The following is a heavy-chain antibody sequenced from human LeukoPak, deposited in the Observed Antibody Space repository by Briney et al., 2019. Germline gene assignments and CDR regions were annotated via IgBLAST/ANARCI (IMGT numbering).Heavy chain of an antibody. V-gene: IGHV4-59*12. CDR3: ASTYDSSGYYPDAFDI. Sequence: ASETLSLTCTVSGGSISSYYWSWIRQPPGKGLEWIGYIYYSGSTNYNPSLKSRVTISVDTSKNQFSLQLNSVTPEDTAVYYCASTYDSSGYYPDAFDIWGQGTMVTVSS. D-gene: IGHD3-22*01. CDR2: IYYSGST. CDR1: GGSISSYY. J-gene: IGHJ3*02.